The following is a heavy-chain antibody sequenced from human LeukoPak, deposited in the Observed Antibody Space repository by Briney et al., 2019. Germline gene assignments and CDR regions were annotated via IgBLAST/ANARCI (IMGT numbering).Heavy chain of an antibody. CDR2: INHSGST. Sequence: PSETLSLTCAVYGGSFSGYYWSWIRQPPGKGLEWIGEINHSGSTNYNPSLKSRVTISVDTSKNQFSLKLSSVTAADTAVYYCARGGYYGSGSYYNLDHWGQGTLVTVSS. CDR3: ARGGYYGSGSYYNLDH. J-gene: IGHJ4*02. CDR1: GGSFSGYY. V-gene: IGHV4-34*01. D-gene: IGHD3-10*01.